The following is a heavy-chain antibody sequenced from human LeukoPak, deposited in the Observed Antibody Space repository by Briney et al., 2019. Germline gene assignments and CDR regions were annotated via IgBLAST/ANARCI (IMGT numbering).Heavy chain of an antibody. V-gene: IGHV3-15*01. Sequence: GGSLRLSCAASGFTFNDAWMSWVRQGPGKGLEWVGRIKTKTDGGTTDYAAPVKGRFTISRDDSKNTLYLQMNSLRAEDTAVYYCARGYSSSWYRDYFDYWGQGTLVTVSS. D-gene: IGHD6-13*01. CDR2: IKTKTDGGTT. CDR3: ARGYSSSWYRDYFDY. CDR1: GFTFNDAW. J-gene: IGHJ4*02.